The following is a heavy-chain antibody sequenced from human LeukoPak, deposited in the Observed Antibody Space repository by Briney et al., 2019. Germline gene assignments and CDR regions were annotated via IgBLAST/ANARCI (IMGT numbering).Heavy chain of an antibody. Sequence: GGSLRLSCAASGFTFDDYGMSWVRQAPGKGLEWVSDINWNGGSTGYAGSVKGRFTISRDNAKNSLYLQMNSLRAEDTALYYCARVFPPGANFWSGYYNWWGQGTLVTVSS. D-gene: IGHD3-3*01. CDR1: GFTFDDYG. V-gene: IGHV3-20*04. CDR2: INWNGGST. J-gene: IGHJ4*02. CDR3: ARVFPPGANFWSGYYNW.